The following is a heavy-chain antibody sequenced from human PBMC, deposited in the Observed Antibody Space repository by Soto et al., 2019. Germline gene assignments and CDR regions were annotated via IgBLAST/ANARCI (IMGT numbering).Heavy chain of an antibody. CDR3: ATKYSYDSSFDY. J-gene: IGHJ4*02. CDR2: IIPIFGTA. CDR1: VGTFSSYA. D-gene: IGHD5-18*01. V-gene: IGHV1-69*13. Sequence: GAAVKVSCKASVGTFSSYAISWVGQAPGRGLEGMGGIIPIFGTANYEHKFQGRVTITADESTSTAYMELSTLRSEDTAVYYCATKYSYDSSFDYWGQGTLVTVSS.